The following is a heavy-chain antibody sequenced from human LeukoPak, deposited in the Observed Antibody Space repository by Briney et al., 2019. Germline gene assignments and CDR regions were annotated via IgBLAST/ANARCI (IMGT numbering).Heavy chain of an antibody. D-gene: IGHD3-10*01. CDR2: ISWNSGSI. CDR3: AKERSYGSDRYYYYGMDV. CDR1: GFTFDDYA. J-gene: IGHJ6*02. V-gene: IGHV3-9*01. Sequence: GGSLRLSCAASGFTFDDYAMHWVRQAPGKGLEWVSGISWNSGSIGYADSVKGRFTISRDNAKNSLYLQMNSLRAEDTALYYCAKERSYGSDRYYYYGMDVWGQGTTVTVSS.